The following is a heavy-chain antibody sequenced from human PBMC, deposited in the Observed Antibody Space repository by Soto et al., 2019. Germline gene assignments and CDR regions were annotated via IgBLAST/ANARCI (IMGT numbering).Heavy chain of an antibody. CDR2: ISGSGGST. Sequence: GGSVRLSCAASGFTFSSYAMSWVRQAPGKGLEWVSAISGSGGSTYYADSVKGRFTISRDNSKNTLYLQMNSLRAEDTAVYYCAKEDRTHTAMVTRPTPFDYWGQGTLVTVSS. CDR1: GFTFSSYA. V-gene: IGHV3-23*01. J-gene: IGHJ4*02. D-gene: IGHD5-18*01. CDR3: AKEDRTHTAMVTRPTPFDY.